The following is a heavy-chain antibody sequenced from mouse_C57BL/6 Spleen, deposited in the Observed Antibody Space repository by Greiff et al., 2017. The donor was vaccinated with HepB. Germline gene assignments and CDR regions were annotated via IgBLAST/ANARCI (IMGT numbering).Heavy chain of an antibody. CDR3: AKNLAYGYAMDY. CDR1: GFSLTSYG. D-gene: IGHD1-1*01. Sequence: VQLQQSGPGLVQPSQRLSITCTVSGFSLTSYGVHWVRQSPGKGLEWLGVIWRGGSTDYNAAFMSRLSITKDNSKSQVFFKMNSLQADDTAIYYCAKNLAYGYAMDYWGQGTSVTVSS. CDR2: IWRGGST. V-gene: IGHV2-5*01. J-gene: IGHJ4*01.